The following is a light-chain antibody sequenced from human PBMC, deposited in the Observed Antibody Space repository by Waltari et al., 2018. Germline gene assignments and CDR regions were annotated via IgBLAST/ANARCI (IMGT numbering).Light chain of an antibody. CDR1: QSVSTN. V-gene: IGKV3-15*01. CDR3: QQYNNWPPWT. CDR2: GAS. J-gene: IGKJ1*01. Sequence: EIVMTQSPATLSVSPGERATLSCRASQSVSTNLACYQQKPGQAPRLLSYGASTRATGIPARFSGSGSGTEFILTISSMQSEDFAVYYCQQYNNWPPWTFGQGTKVEIK.